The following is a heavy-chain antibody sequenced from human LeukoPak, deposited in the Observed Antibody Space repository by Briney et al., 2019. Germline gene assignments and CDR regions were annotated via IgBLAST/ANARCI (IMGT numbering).Heavy chain of an antibody. CDR1: GGTFSSYA. Sequence: SVKVSCKASGGTFSSYAISWVRQAPGQGLEWMGGIIPIFGTANYAQKFQGRVTITTDESTSTAYMELSSLRSEDTAVYYCATRGYSYGPPFYWGQGTLVTVSS. CDR3: ATRGYSYGPPFY. CDR2: IIPIFGTA. J-gene: IGHJ4*02. V-gene: IGHV1-69*05. D-gene: IGHD5-18*01.